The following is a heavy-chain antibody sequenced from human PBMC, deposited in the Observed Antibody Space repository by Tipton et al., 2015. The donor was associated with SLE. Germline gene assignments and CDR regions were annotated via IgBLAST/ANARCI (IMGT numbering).Heavy chain of an antibody. CDR2: INWNSGSI. D-gene: IGHD2-2*01. V-gene: IGHV3-9*01. J-gene: IGHJ3*01. CDR3: ARRFTSPSWTAFNV. Sequence: SLRLSCAASGFTFDDYAMHWVRQAPGKGLEWVSGINWNSGSIGYADSVKGRFTISRDNAKNSLYLQMNSLRVEDTALYYCARRFTSPSWTAFNVWGQGTMVTVSS. CDR1: GFTFDDYA.